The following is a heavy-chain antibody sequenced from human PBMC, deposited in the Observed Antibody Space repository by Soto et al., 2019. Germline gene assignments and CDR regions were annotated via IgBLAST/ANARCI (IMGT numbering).Heavy chain of an antibody. CDR2: IIPIFGTA. CDR3: ARHYYDSSGYDH. J-gene: IGHJ5*02. Sequence: SVKVSCKASGGTFSSYAISWVRQAPGQGLEWMGGIIPIFGTANYAQKFQGRVAITADESTSTAYMELSSLRSEDTAVYYCARHYYDSSGYDHWGQGTLVTVSS. D-gene: IGHD3-22*01. CDR1: GGTFSSYA. V-gene: IGHV1-69*13.